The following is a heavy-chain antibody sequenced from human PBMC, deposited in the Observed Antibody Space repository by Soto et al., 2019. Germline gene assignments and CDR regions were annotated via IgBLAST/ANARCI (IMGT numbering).Heavy chain of an antibody. CDR2: ISGSGGST. J-gene: IGHJ3*02. CDR1: GFTFSSYA. Sequence: EVPLLESGGGLVQPGGSLRLYCAASGFTFSSYAMSWVRPAPGKWLEWVSAISGSGGSTYYADSVKGRFTISRDNSKNTLYLQMNSLRAEDTAVYYCAKDPVPDDAFDIWGQGTMVTVSS. V-gene: IGHV3-23*01. CDR3: AKDPVPDDAFDI. D-gene: IGHD2-2*01.